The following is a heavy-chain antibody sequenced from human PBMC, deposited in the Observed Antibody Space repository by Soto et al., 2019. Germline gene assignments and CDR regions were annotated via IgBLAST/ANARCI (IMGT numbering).Heavy chain of an antibody. J-gene: IGHJ6*02. CDR1: GFPFRRYG. CDR3: AKVMITFGGSRYGLDV. Sequence: QVQLVESGGGVVQPGRSLRLSCAASGFPFRRYGIHWVRQAPGKGLEWVAFISYDGGNKYYADSVKGRFTISRDNSKNTLFLQMNSLRAEDTAVYYCAKVMITFGGSRYGLDVWGQGTTVTVSS. CDR2: ISYDGGNK. D-gene: IGHD3-16*01. V-gene: IGHV3-30*18.